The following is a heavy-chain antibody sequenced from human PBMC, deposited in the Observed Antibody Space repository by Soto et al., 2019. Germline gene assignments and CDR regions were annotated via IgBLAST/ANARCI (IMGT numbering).Heavy chain of an antibody. D-gene: IGHD1-1*01. CDR2: ISYDGSNK. V-gene: IGHV3-30*18. CDR3: AKGDHWNVDY. Sequence: LRLSCAASGFTFSSYGMHWVRQAPGKGLEWVAVISYDGSNKYYADSVKGRFTISRDNSKNTLYLQMNSLRAEDTAVYYCAKGDHWNVDYWGQGTLVTVSS. J-gene: IGHJ4*02. CDR1: GFTFSSYG.